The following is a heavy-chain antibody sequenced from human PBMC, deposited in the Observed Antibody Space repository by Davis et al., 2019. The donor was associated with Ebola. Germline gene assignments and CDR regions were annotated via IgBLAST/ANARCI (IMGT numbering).Heavy chain of an antibody. CDR2: INPNSGGT. Sequence: ASVKVSCKASGYTFTSYGISWVRQAPGQGLEWMGWINPNSGGTNYAQKFQGWVTMTRDTSISTAYMELSSLRSEDTAVYYCARTYRAMVQGVINWFDPWGQGTLVTVSS. J-gene: IGHJ5*02. CDR1: GYTFTSYG. D-gene: IGHD3-10*01. V-gene: IGHV1-2*04. CDR3: ARTYRAMVQGVINWFDP.